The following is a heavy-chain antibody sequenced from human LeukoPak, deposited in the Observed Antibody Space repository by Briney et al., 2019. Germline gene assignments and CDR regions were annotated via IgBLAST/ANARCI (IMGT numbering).Heavy chain of an antibody. V-gene: IGHV4-59*01. J-gene: IGHJ4*02. CDR2: IYSSGNT. Sequence: SETLSLTCSVSGGSINSYYWTWIRQPPGKGLEWIGYIYSSGNTEYNPSLKSRVTITIDTSKNQFSLKLSSVTAADTAVYYCARGRANYDSTGYCYWGQGILVTVSS. CDR1: GGSINSYY. D-gene: IGHD3-22*01. CDR3: ARGRANYDSTGYCY.